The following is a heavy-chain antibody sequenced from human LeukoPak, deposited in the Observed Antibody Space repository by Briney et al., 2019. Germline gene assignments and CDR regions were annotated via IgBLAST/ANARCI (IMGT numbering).Heavy chain of an antibody. CDR1: GGSISSSSYY. CDR2: IYTSGST. J-gene: IGHJ4*02. CDR3: ATLGWGSTTQIYDY. D-gene: IGHD2-2*01. V-gene: IGHV4-61*02. Sequence: SETPSLTCTVSGGSISSSSYYWSWIRQPAGKGLEWIGRIYTSGSTNYNPSPKSRVTMSVDTSKNQFSLKLSSVTAADTAVYYCATLGWGSTTQIYDYWGQGTLVTVSS.